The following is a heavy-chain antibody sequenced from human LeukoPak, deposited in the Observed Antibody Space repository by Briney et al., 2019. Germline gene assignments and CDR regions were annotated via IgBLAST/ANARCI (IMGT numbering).Heavy chain of an antibody. V-gene: IGHV5-10-1*01. Sequence: GESLRISCKASGYSFTSYWISWVRQMPGKGLEWMGKIDPSDSYTNYSPSFQGHVTISADKSVNTAYLQWSSLKASDTAIYYCARGQYYFGSGSSWGQGTLVTVSS. J-gene: IGHJ5*02. CDR3: ARGQYYFGSGSS. D-gene: IGHD3-10*01. CDR2: IDPSDSYT. CDR1: GYSFTSYW.